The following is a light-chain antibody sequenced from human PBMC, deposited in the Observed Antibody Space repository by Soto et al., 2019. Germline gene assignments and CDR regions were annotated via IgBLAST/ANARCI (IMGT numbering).Light chain of an antibody. CDR3: QQYERPPYT. J-gene: IGKJ2*01. CDR1: QDISNY. V-gene: IGKV1-33*01. Sequence: DIRMTQSPSSLSASVGDRVTITCQASQDISNYLNWFQQKPGKAPQVLISEASYLKTGVPSRFSGSNSGANFTFTISSLQPEDIATYYCQQYERPPYTFGQGTKLEI. CDR2: EAS.